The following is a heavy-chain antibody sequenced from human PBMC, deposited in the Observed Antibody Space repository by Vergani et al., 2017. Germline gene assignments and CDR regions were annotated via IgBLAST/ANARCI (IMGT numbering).Heavy chain of an antibody. D-gene: IGHD3-9*01. CDR3: TTGGHYDILTGYIDY. CDR1: GFTFSNAW. J-gene: IGHJ4*02. CDR2: IKSKTDGGTT. V-gene: IGHV3-15*01. Sequence: EVQLVESGGGLVKPGGSLRLSCAASGFTFSNAWMSWVRQAPGKGLEWVGRIKSKTDGGTTDYAAPVKGRFTISRDDSKNTRYLQMNSLKTEDTAVYXCTTGGHYDILTGYIDYWGQGTLVTVSS.